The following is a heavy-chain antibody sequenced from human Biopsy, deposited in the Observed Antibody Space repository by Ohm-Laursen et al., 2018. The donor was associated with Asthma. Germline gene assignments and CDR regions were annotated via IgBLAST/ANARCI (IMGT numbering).Heavy chain of an antibody. CDR2: IYYSGST. V-gene: IGHV4-31*03. CDR3: TRAQDYYDSRGYYRSFDY. Sequence: SQTLSLTCTVSYGSITSGGYYWTWIRQHPGKGLEWIGFIYYSGSTYHNPPLKSRVSISIDTSKNQFSLKLSSVTAADTAVYYCTRAQDYYDSRGYYRSFDYWGQGTLVTVSS. D-gene: IGHD3-22*01. CDR1: YGSITSGGYY. J-gene: IGHJ4*02.